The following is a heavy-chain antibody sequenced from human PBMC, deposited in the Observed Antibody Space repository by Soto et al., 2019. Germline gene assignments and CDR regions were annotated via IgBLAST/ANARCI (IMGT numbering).Heavy chain of an antibody. V-gene: IGHV3-23*01. CDR3: VKRAGCSGGSCYYYYYYMDV. Sequence: EVQLLESGGGLVQPGGSLRLSCAASGFTFSSYAMSWVRQAPGKGLEWVSAISGSGGSTYYADSVKGRFTISRDNSKNTLYLQMNSLRAEDTAVYYCVKRAGCSGGSCYYYYYYMDVWGKGTTVTVSS. D-gene: IGHD2-15*01. CDR2: ISGSGGST. CDR1: GFTFSSYA. J-gene: IGHJ6*03.